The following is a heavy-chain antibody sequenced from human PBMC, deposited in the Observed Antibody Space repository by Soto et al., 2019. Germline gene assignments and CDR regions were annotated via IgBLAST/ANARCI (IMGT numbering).Heavy chain of an antibody. CDR3: ARVPLGYYGMDV. Sequence: LRLSCAASGFTFSSYWMHWVRQAPGKGLVWVSRINSDGSSTSYADSVKGRFTISRDNAKNTLYLQMNSLRAEDTAVYYCARVPLGYYGMDVWGQGTTVTVSS. CDR2: INSDGSST. V-gene: IGHV3-74*01. CDR1: GFTFSSYW. J-gene: IGHJ6*02.